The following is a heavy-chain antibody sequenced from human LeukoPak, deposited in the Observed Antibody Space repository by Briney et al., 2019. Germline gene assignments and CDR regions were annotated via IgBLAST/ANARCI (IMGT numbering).Heavy chain of an antibody. Sequence: SETLSLTCTVSGGSISSGSYYWSWIRQPAGKGLEWIGRIYTSGSTNYNPSLKSRVTISVDTSKNQFSLKLSPVTAADTAVYYCAGVDIVATKDYWGQGTLVTVSS. CDR3: AGVDIVATKDY. CDR2: IYTSGST. D-gene: IGHD5-12*01. CDR1: GGSISSGSYY. V-gene: IGHV4-61*02. J-gene: IGHJ4*02.